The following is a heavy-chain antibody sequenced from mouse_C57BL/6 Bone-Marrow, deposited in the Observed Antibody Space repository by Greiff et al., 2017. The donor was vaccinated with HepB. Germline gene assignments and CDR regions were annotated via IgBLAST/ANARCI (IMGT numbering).Heavy chain of an antibody. CDR2: IHPNSGST. CDR1: GYTFTSYW. Sequence: VQLQQPGAELVKPGASVKLSCKASGYTFTSYWMHWVKQRPGQGLEWIGMIHPNSGSTNYNEKFKSKATLTVDKSSSTAYMQLSSLTSEDSAVYYCARGSSGFYAMDYWGQGTSVTVSS. CDR3: ARGSSGFYAMDY. J-gene: IGHJ4*01. V-gene: IGHV1-64*01. D-gene: IGHD3-2*02.